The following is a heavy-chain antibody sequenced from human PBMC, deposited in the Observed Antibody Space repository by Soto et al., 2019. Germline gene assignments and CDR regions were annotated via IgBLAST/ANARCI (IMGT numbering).Heavy chain of an antibody. V-gene: IGHV3-21*02. J-gene: IGHJ6*02. CDR2: ITSSSSHI. CDR3: VRERGLSSFYGMDV. CDR1: GFTLTSYT. Sequence: EVQLVESGGGLVKPGGSLRLSCAASGFTLTSYTMNWVRQASGKGLEWDSSITSSSSHIYYADSVKGRFTISRDNAGNSLYLQMNSLRAEDSAVYYCVRERGLSSFYGMDVWGQGTTVTVSS. D-gene: IGHD3-10*01.